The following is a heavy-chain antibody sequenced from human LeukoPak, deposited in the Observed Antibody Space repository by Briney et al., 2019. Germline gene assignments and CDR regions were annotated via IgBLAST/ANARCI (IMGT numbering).Heavy chain of an antibody. Sequence: GGSLRLSCAASGFTFSSYAMSWVRQAPGKGLEWVSAISGSGGSAYYADSVKGRFTISRDNSKNTLYLQMNSLRAEDTAVYYCAKAWIQLWFNYWGQGTLVTVSS. J-gene: IGHJ4*02. CDR2: ISGSGGSA. CDR3: AKAWIQLWFNY. CDR1: GFTFSSYA. D-gene: IGHD5-18*01. V-gene: IGHV3-23*01.